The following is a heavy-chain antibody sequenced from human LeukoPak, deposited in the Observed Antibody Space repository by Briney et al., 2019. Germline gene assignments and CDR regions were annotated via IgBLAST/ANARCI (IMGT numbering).Heavy chain of an antibody. CDR2: ISSSSSYI. CDR3: ARGGDSGYDWIDY. D-gene: IGHD5-12*01. CDR1: GFTFSSYS. Sequence: GGSLRLSCAASGFTFSSYSMNWVRQAPGKGLEWVSSISSSSSYIYYADSVKGRFTISRDNAKNSLFLQMNSLRDEDTAVYYCARGGDSGYDWIDYWGQGTLVTVSS. V-gene: IGHV3-21*01. J-gene: IGHJ4*02.